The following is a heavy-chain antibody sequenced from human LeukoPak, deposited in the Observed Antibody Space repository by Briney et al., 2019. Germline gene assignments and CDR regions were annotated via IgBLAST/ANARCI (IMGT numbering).Heavy chain of an antibody. CDR1: GFTVSSNY. CDR3: AKDVGYCTNGVCYMAYYYYGMDV. Sequence: GGSLRLSCAASGFTVSSNYMSWVRQAPGKGLEWVSVIYSGGSTYYADSVKGRFTISRHNSKNTLYLQMNSLRAEDTAVYYCAKDVGYCTNGVCYMAYYYYGMDVWGQGTTVTVSS. V-gene: IGHV3-53*04. J-gene: IGHJ6*02. D-gene: IGHD2-8*01. CDR2: IYSGGST.